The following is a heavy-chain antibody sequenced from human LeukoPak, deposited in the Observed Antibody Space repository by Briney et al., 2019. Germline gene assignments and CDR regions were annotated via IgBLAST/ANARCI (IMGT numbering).Heavy chain of an antibody. D-gene: IGHD6-13*01. CDR1: GYTFTSYD. V-gene: IGHV1-8*01. CDR2: MSPNNGNT. Sequence: ASVKVSCKASGYTFTSYDVNWVRQATGQGLEWMGWMSPNNGNTGYAQKFQGRVTMTRNTSISTAYMELSSLRSEDTAVCYCARGRVVGSRWYSGYFDYWGQGTLVTVSS. J-gene: IGHJ4*02. CDR3: ARGRVVGSRWYSGYFDY.